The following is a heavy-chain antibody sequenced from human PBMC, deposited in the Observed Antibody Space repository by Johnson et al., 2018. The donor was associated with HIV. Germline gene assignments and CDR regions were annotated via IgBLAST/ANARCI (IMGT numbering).Heavy chain of an antibody. CDR3: ASQQTSFGAPHGFDI. CDR1: GFTVSSDY. D-gene: IGHD3-16*01. J-gene: IGHJ3*02. V-gene: IGHV3-15*01. Sequence: VQLVESGGGLVQPGGSLRLSCAASGFTVSSDYMNWVRQAPGKGLEWVGRIKSKTDGGTTDYAAPVKGRFTISRDDSKNTLYLQMNSLRAEDTAVYYCASQQTSFGAPHGFDIWGQGTMVTVSS. CDR2: IKSKTDGGTT.